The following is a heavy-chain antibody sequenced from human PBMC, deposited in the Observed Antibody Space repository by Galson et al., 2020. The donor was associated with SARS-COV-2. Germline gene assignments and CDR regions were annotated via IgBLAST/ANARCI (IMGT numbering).Heavy chain of an antibody. CDR1: GGSFSDYY. Sequence: SETLSLTCAVYGGSFSDYYWSWIRQPPGKGLEWIGEINHSGSTKYSPSLKSRVTIAVDTSKNQFSLKLTSMTAADTAVYYCARSRQDVTMLVVAIGAYYHYMDVWSKGTTVTISS. J-gene: IGHJ6*03. CDR3: ARSRQDVTMLVVAIGAYYHYMDV. CDR2: INHSGST. V-gene: IGHV4-34*01. D-gene: IGHD3-22*01.